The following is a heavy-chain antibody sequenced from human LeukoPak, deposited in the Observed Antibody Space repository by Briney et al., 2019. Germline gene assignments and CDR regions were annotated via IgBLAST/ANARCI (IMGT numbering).Heavy chain of an antibody. V-gene: IGHV3-43*02. Sequence: GGSLRLSCAASGFTFDDYAMHWVRPAPGKGLEWVSLISGDGGSTYYADSVKGRFTISRDNSKNSLYLQMNSLRTEDTALYYCAKDIDSGNSEYYFDYWGQGTLVTVSS. CDR2: ISGDGGST. CDR1: GFTFDDYA. J-gene: IGHJ4*02. D-gene: IGHD3-10*01. CDR3: AKDIDSGNSEYYFDY.